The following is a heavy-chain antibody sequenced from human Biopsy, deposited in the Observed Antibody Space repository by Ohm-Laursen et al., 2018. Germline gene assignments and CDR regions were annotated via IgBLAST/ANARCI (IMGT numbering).Heavy chain of an antibody. CDR1: GGSFTGRY. V-gene: IGHV4-59*11. CDR3: ARGSNDFGGLYFPR. D-gene: IGHD4-23*01. J-gene: IGHJ4*02. Sequence: SDTLSLTCTVSGGSFTGRYWSWIRQPPGKGLEWIGHISYTGYTSYNASLKSRVTISVDTSRNHFSLRLSSLTAADTAVYYCARGSNDFGGLYFPRWGQGTLLTVSS. CDR2: ISYTGYT.